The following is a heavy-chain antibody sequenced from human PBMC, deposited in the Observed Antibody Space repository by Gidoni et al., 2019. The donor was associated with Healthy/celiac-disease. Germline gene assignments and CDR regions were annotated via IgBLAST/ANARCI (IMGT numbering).Heavy chain of an antibody. Sequence: GLEWIGSIYYSGSTYYNPSLKSRVTISVDTSKNQFSLKLSSVTAADTAVYYCARLDYFTLNDYWGQGTLVTVSS. V-gene: IGHV4-39*01. CDR3: ARLDYFTLNDY. CDR2: IYYSGST. D-gene: IGHD4-17*01. J-gene: IGHJ4*02.